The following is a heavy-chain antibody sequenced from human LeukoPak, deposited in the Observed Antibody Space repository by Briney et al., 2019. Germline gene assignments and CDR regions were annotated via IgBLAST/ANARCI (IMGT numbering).Heavy chain of an antibody. CDR2: INYDGSST. D-gene: IGHD6-13*01. Sequence: GGSLRLSCAASGFTFSSYWNHWVRQVPGKGLVWVSHINYDGSSTTYADSVKGRFTISRDNGKNTLYLQMNSLRAEDTAVYYCARGAQYESSRCDYWGQGTLVTVSS. CDR1: GFTFSSYW. V-gene: IGHV3-74*01. J-gene: IGHJ4*02. CDR3: ARGAQYESSRCDY.